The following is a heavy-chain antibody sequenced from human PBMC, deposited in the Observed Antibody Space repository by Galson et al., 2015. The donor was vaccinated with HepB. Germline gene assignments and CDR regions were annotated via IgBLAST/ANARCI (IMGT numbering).Heavy chain of an antibody. Sequence: SVTVSCKASGYTFTSYGISWVRQAPGQGLEWMGWISAYNGNTNYAQKLQGRVTMTTDTSTSTAYMELRSLRSDDTAVYYCARDPGQLAHDAFDIWGQGTMVTVSS. J-gene: IGHJ3*02. CDR1: GYTFTSYG. CDR2: ISAYNGNT. D-gene: IGHD6-13*01. V-gene: IGHV1-18*04. CDR3: ARDPGQLAHDAFDI.